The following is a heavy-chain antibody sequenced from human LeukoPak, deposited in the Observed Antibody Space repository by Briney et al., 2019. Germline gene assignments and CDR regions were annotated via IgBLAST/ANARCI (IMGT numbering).Heavy chain of an antibody. CDR3: ARELTRGYSYGLYYFDY. D-gene: IGHD5-18*01. V-gene: IGHV1-2*02. J-gene: IGHJ4*02. CDR1: GYTFTGYH. CDR2: INPNSGGT. Sequence: ASVKVSCKASGYTFTGYHMHWVRQAPGQGLEWMGWINPNSGGTNYAQKFQGRVTMTRDTSIITAYMELSRLRSDDTAAYYCARELTRGYSYGLYYFDYWGQGTLVTVSS.